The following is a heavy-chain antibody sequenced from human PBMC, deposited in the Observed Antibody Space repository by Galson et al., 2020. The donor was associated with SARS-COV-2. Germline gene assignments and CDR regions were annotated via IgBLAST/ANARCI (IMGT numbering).Heavy chain of an antibody. V-gene: IGHV4-34*01. CDR1: GGSFSGYS. CDR3: ATGHRGVVPSPVLGWGPYYSYYYMDV. Sequence: SETLSLTCAVYGGSFSGYSWTWIRHPPGNGLEWIGEINFGGNTNSRPSPRTRVPVSVDTPKTQFPRNLGSVTAADTALYSCATGHRGVVPSPVLGWGPYYSYYYMDVWGKGTTVTVSS. CDR2: INFGGNT. J-gene: IGHJ6*03. D-gene: IGHD3-10*01.